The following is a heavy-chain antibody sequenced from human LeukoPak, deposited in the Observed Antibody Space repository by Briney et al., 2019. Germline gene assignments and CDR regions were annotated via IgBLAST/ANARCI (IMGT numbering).Heavy chain of an antibody. CDR1: GFTFSSYW. J-gene: IGHJ6*03. Sequence: PGGSLRLSCAASGFTFSSYWMHWVRQAPGKGLEWVSAISGSGGSTYYADSVKGRFTISRDNSKNTLYLQMNSLRAEDAAVYYCAKGPRYYDSSPSSGGGYYYYYMDVWGKGTTVTISS. D-gene: IGHD3-22*01. CDR2: ISGSGGST. V-gene: IGHV3-23*01. CDR3: AKGPRYYDSSPSSGGGYYYYYMDV.